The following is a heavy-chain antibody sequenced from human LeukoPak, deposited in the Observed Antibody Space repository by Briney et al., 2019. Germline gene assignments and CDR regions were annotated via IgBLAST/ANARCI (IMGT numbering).Heavy chain of an antibody. CDR2: MSHNRGT. D-gene: IGHD3-10*01. CDR3: ASYYASGVSAYNYYGMDV. J-gene: IGHJ6*04. V-gene: IGHV4-38-2*01. Sequence: SETLSLTCAVSGYSISSGYYWGWIRQPPGKGLEWIGSMSHNRGTYYNPSLKSRVTITMDTSKNQFSLRLSSVTAADTAVYYCASYYASGVSAYNYYGMDVWGKGTTVTVSS. CDR1: GYSISSGYY.